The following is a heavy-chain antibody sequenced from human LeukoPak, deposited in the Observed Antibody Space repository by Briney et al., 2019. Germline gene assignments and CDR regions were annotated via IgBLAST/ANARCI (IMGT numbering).Heavy chain of an antibody. CDR2: IYYSGST. Sequence: SETLSLTCTVSGGSISSYYWSWIRQPPGKGLERIGYIYYSGSTNYNPSLKSRVTISVDTSKNQFSLKLSSVTAADTAVYYCASGIAVAGTGYFDLWGRGTLVTVSS. D-gene: IGHD6-19*01. CDR1: GGSISSYY. J-gene: IGHJ2*01. CDR3: ASGIAVAGTGYFDL. V-gene: IGHV4-59*01.